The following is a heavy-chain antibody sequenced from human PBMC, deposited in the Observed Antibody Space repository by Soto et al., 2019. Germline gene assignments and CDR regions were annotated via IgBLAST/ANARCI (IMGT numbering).Heavy chain of an antibody. V-gene: IGHV3-74*01. CDR2: IDTSGHST. J-gene: IGHJ4*02. D-gene: IGHD6-13*01. CDR1: GFVFTNFW. CDR3: AKDSWYFDL. Sequence: GGSLRLSCEASGFVFTNFWMHRVRHVPGKGLVWVARIDTSGHSTNYAESVKGRFTISRDNAKNTVSLQMNSLRVEDTGVYYCAKDSWYFDLWSQGSQVTVSS.